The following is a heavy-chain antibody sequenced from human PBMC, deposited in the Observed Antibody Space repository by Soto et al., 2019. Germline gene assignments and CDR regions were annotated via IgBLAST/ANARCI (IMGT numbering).Heavy chain of an antibody. Sequence: EAQLVESGGGLVQPGGSLRLSCAASGFTFSTNWMHWVRQAPGKGLVWVARIDGDGSRISYADSVKGRFTISRDNAKNTLYLEMNSLRAEDTAVYYCLGRGGCDCWCLFDYWGQGLLVTVSS. CDR1: GFTFSTNW. V-gene: IGHV3-74*01. CDR2: IDGDGSRI. D-gene: IGHD5-12*01. CDR3: LGRGGCDCWCLFDY. J-gene: IGHJ4*02.